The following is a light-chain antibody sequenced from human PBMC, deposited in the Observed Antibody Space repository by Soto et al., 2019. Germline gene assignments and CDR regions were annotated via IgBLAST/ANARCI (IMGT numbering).Light chain of an antibody. CDR1: QSVSSSY. V-gene: IGKV3-20*01. CDR2: GAS. J-gene: IGKJ4*01. Sequence: EIVLTQSPGTLSLSPGERATLSCRGSQSVSSSYLAWYQQKPGQAPRLLIFGASNRATGIPDRFTGSGSGTDFTLTISRLEPEDFAVYYCHQYGISPLTFGGGTKVEVK. CDR3: HQYGISPLT.